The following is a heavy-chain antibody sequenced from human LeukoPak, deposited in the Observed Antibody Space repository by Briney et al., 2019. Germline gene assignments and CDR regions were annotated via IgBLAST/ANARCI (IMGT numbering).Heavy chain of an antibody. CDR3: AKGPSSSPWRSADY. CDR1: GFTFSSYA. J-gene: IGHJ4*02. Sequence: GSLRLSCAASGFTFSSYAMSWVRQAPGKGLEWVSAISGSGGSTYYADSVKGRFTISRDNSKNTLYLQMNSLRAEDTAVYYCAKGPSSSPWRSADYWGQGTLVTVSS. V-gene: IGHV3-23*01. CDR2: ISGSGGST. D-gene: IGHD6-6*01.